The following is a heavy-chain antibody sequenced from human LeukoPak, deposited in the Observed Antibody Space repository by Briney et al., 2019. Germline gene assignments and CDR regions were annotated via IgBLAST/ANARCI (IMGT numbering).Heavy chain of an antibody. J-gene: IGHJ6*02. CDR3: AKEPPPYNDILTGFGGYYYGLDV. V-gene: IGHV3-30*18. CDR1: GFTFSSYG. CDR2: ISYDGSNK. D-gene: IGHD3-9*01. Sequence: PGRSLRLSCTASGFTFSSYGMHWVRQAPGKGLEWVAVISYDGSNKYYADSVKGRLTISRDNSKNTLYLQMNSLRAEDTAVYYCAKEPPPYNDILTGFGGYYYGLDVWGQGTTATVSS.